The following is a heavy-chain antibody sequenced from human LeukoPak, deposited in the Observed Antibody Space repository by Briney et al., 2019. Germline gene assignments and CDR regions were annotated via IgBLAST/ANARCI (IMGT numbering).Heavy chain of an antibody. Sequence: ASVKVSCKASGYTFTDYYVHWVRQAPGQGLEWMGWINPNSGGTNCAQEFQGRVTMTGDTSISTAYMELSRLRSDDTAVYYCARGHYYYGLHVWGQGTTVTVS. CDR1: GYTFTDYY. V-gene: IGHV1-2*02. CDR2: INPNSGGT. J-gene: IGHJ6*02. CDR3: ARGHYYYGLHV.